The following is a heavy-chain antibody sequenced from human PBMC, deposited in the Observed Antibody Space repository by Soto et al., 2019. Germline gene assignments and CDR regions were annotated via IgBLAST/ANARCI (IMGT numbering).Heavy chain of an antibody. Sequence: QVQLVESGGGVVQPGRSLRLSCAASGFTFSSYAMHWVRQAPGKGLEWVAVISYDGSNKYYADSVKGRFTISRDNSKNTLYLQMNSLRAEDTAVYYCARDYIVVVVAAYNAYDIWGQGTMVTVSS. V-gene: IGHV3-30-3*01. CDR1: GFTFSSYA. CDR3: ARDYIVVVVAAYNAYDI. J-gene: IGHJ3*02. CDR2: ISYDGSNK. D-gene: IGHD2-15*01.